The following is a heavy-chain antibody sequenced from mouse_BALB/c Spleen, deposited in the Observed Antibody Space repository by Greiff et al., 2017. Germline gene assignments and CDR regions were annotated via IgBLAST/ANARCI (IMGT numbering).Heavy chain of an antibody. J-gene: IGHJ4*01. Sequence: QVQLQQPGAEPVKPGASVKMSCKAFGYTFTTYPLERMKQNHGKSLEWIGNFHPYNDDTKYNEKFKGKAKLTVEKSSSTVYLELSRLTSDDSAVYYCARTTATYAMDYWGQGNSVTVSS. V-gene: IGHV1-47*01. CDR2: FHPYNDDT. CDR1: GYTFTTYP. CDR3: ARTTATYAMDY. D-gene: IGHD1-2*01.